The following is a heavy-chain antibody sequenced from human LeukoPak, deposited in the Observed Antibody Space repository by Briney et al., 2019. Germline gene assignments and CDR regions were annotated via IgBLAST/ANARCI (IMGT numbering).Heavy chain of an antibody. CDR2: ISHHGSNE. D-gene: IGHD3-9*01. CDR3: ARVHDTTGYYHYFDS. V-gene: IGHV3-30*14. CDR1: GFTFSTYP. Sequence: GGSLRLSRQASGFTFSTYPMHWVRQAPDKGLEWVALISHHGSNEYYADSVKGRFTISRDNSKNTLYLQMNNPRVEDTAIYYCARVHDTTGYYHYFDSWDQGTLVTVSS. J-gene: IGHJ4*02.